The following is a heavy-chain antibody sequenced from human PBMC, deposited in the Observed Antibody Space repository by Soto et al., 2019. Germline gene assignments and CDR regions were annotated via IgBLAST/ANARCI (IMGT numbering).Heavy chain of an antibody. CDR2: VSFAGTNK. J-gene: IGHJ4*02. CDR1: GFTFSTHA. V-gene: IGHV3-30-3*01. Sequence: QVQLVESGGGVVQPGRSLRLSCAASGFTFSTHAMHWVRQAPGKGLEFVAIVSFAGTNKYHADSVKGRFTISRDNSKNTLYLQMSGLTPEDTAVYDCARDQTGITTAGGGRIDHWGQGTLVTVSS. D-gene: IGHD6-13*01. CDR3: ARDQTGITTAGGGRIDH.